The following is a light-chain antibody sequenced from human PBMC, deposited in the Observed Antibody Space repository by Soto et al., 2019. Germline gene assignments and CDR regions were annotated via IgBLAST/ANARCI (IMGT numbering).Light chain of an antibody. V-gene: IGKV3-20*01. J-gene: IGKJ4*01. CDR3: QQYGSSSLT. CDR1: QSVSGSY. Sequence: EIVLTQSPGGVSLSPGERATLSCRASQSVSGSYLAWYQQKPGQAPRLLIYGASTRATVIPDRFSGSGSGTDFTLTISRLEPEDVAVYYCQQYGSSSLTFGGGTKVEI. CDR2: GAS.